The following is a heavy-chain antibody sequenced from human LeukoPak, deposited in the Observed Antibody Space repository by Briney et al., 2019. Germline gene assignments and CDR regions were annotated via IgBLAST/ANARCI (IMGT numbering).Heavy chain of an antibody. V-gene: IGHV3-11*01. CDR1: GFTFSDYY. Sequence: GGSLRLSCVASGFTFSDYYMSWIRQAPGKGLEWVSFMSGSGSNMYYVDSVKGRFTISRDNAKNSLYLQMNSLTAEDTAVYYCAREKTVGGDSNYHYYGMDVCGQGTTVTVSS. D-gene: IGHD4-17*01. CDR2: MSGSGSNM. J-gene: IGHJ6*02. CDR3: AREKTVGGDSNYHYYGMDV.